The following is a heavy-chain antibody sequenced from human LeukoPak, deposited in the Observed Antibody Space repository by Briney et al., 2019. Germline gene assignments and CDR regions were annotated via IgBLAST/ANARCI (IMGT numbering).Heavy chain of an antibody. J-gene: IGHJ3*02. D-gene: IGHD3-22*01. V-gene: IGHV4-59*12. CDR3: ARPSPYYYDSSGSDAFDI. CDR2: IYYSGST. CDR1: GGSISSYY. Sequence: SETLSLTCTVSGGSISSYYWSWIRQPPGKGLEWIGSIYYSGSTYYNPSLKSRVTISVDTSKNQFSLKLSSVTAADTAVYYCARPSPYYYDSSGSDAFDIWGQGTMVTVSS.